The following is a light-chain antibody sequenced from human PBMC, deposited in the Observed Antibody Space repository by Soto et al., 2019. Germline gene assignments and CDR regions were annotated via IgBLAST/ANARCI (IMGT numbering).Light chain of an antibody. J-gene: IGLJ1*01. V-gene: IGLV2-14*03. CDR1: SSDFGGYNY. CDR2: DVT. CDR3: SSYTGSSPSYV. Sequence: QSVLTQPASVSGSPGQSITISCTGTSSDFGGYNYVSWYQHHPGKAPELMIYDVTNRPSGVSHRFSGSKSGNSASLTISGLQAEDEADYYCSSYTGSSPSYVFGDGTKVTVL.